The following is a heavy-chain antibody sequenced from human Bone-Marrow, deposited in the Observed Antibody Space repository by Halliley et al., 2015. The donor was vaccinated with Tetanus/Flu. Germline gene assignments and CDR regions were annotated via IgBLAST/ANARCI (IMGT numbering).Heavy chain of an antibody. CDR1: GFTFSTSS. CDR2: ISGNGDVT. CDR3: GRGGLASDTVTTIDY. J-gene: IGHJ4*02. V-gene: IGHV3-64*02. D-gene: IGHD4-17*01. Sequence: SLRLSCAASGFTFSTSSMHWVRQAPGKGLDYVSVISGNGDVTYYADSVKGRFTISRDNSKNTMYLQMGSLRAEDMAVYYCGRGGLASDTVTTIDYWGQGPLVPVSS.